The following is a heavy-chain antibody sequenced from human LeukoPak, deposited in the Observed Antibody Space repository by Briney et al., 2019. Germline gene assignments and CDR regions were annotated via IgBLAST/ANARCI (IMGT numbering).Heavy chain of an antibody. D-gene: IGHD1-26*01. V-gene: IGHV3-23*01. Sequence: GGSLSLSCAASGFTFSSYAMSWVRQAPGKGLEWVSAVNGPGTTYYADIVKGRFSVSRDISKNTLSLEMNSLRDEDTAVYYCVKESPYPVGGTSRINYFDNWGQGTVVPVSS. CDR3: VKESPYPVGGTSRINYFDN. J-gene: IGHJ4*02. CDR2: VNGPGTT. CDR1: GFTFSSYA.